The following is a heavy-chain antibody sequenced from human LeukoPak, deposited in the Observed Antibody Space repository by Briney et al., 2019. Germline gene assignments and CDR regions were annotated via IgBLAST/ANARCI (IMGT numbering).Heavy chain of an antibody. J-gene: IGHJ4*02. V-gene: IGHV4-4*07. CDR1: GDSISHYY. CDR2: MYKNLNS. D-gene: IGHD5-24*01. Sequence: SETLSLTCDVSGDSISHYYWSWIRRPAGRGLEWIGRMYKNLNSNYNPSLKSRVTMSVDTSKNQVSLKMTSVTAADTAVYYCAAAPVRNGYPAGFDYWGQGTLVTVSS. CDR3: AAAPVRNGYPAGFDY.